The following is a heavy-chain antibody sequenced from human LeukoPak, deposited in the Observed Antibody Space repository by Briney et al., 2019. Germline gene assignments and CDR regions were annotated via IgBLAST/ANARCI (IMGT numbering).Heavy chain of an antibody. D-gene: IGHD2-15*01. CDR1: GYSISSGYF. V-gene: IGHV4-38-2*02. J-gene: IGHJ4*02. Sequence: PSETLSLTCSVSGYSISSGYFWGWIRQPPGKGLEWIGCSRHSGGTFYNPSLQSRVTISVDTSKNQFSLKLISVTAADTAVYYCVREVGYWGQGTLVTVSS. CDR2: SRHSGGT. CDR3: VREVGY.